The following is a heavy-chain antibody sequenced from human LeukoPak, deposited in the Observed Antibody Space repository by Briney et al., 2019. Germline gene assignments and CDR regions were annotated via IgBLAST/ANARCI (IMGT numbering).Heavy chain of an antibody. D-gene: IGHD3-10*01. J-gene: IGHJ4*02. Sequence: GGSLRLSCAASGFTFSSYEMNWVRQAPGKGLEWVSYISSSGSTIYYADSVKGRFTISRDNAKNSLYLQVNSLRAEDTAVYYCARSPGSGSYYPPSYYFDYWGQGTLVTVSS. V-gene: IGHV3-48*03. CDR1: GFTFSSYE. CDR2: ISSSGSTI. CDR3: ARSPGSGSYYPPSYYFDY.